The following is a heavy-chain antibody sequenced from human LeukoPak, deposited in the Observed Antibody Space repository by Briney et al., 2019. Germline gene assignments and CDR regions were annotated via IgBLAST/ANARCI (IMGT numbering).Heavy chain of an antibody. V-gene: IGHV1-2*06. CDR3: ARSRSGGENWFDP. D-gene: IGHD2-15*01. CDR2: INSKSGGT. J-gene: IGHJ5*02. Sequence: ASVKVSCKASGYTFTDYYMHWVRQAPGQGLEWMGRINSKSGGTTYAQNFRGRVTMTRDTSISTAYMELSRLRSDDTAVYYCARSRSGGENWFDPWGQGTLVTVSS. CDR1: GYTFTDYY.